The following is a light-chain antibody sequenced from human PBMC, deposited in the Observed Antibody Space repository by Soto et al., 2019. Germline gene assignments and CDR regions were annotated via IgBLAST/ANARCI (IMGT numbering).Light chain of an antibody. V-gene: IGKV3-11*01. CDR3: QHRTNWPPYT. Sequence: EIVLTQAPATLSLSPGERATLSSRAGQSVGGDLAWYQQKPGQPPRLLIYDASNRATGIPARFSGSGFGTDFTLTISSLEPEDFAVYYCQHRTNWPPYTFGQGTKLEI. J-gene: IGKJ2*01. CDR2: DAS. CDR1: QSVGGD.